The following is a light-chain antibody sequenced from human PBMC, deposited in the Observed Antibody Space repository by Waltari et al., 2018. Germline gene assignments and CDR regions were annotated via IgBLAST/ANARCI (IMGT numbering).Light chain of an antibody. V-gene: IGKV1-39*01. J-gene: IGKJ4*01. CDR1: QSISSY. CDR3: QQSYSTPLT. Sequence: DIQMTQSPSSLSASVGDRVTITCRASQSISSYLNWYQQKPGKAPKLLIYAASSLQSGVPSRFSGSGSGTDFTLTISSPQPEDFATYYCQQSYSTPLTFGGGTKVVIK. CDR2: AAS.